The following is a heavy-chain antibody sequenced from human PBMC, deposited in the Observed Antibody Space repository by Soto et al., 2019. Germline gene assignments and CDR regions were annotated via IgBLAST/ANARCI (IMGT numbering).Heavy chain of an antibody. CDR1: GGSISSSSYY. D-gene: IGHD3-3*01. CDR2: IYYSGST. V-gene: IGHV4-39*01. Sequence: TLSLTCTVSGGSISSSSYYWGWIRQPPGKGLEWIGSIYYSGSTYYNPSLKSRVTISVDTSKNQFSLKLSSVTAADTAVYYCAGTPDFWSGYYKSWFDPWGQGTLVTVSS. CDR3: AGTPDFWSGYYKSWFDP. J-gene: IGHJ5*02.